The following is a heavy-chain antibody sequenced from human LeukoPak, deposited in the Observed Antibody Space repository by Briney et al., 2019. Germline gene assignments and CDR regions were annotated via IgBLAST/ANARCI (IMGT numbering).Heavy chain of an antibody. J-gene: IGHJ4*02. Sequence: PSETLSLTCTVSGGSISSGDYYWSWIRQPPGKGLEWIGYIYYSGSTYYNPSLKSRVTISVDTSKNQFSLKPSSVTAADTAVYYCARVCGVLYYFDYWGQGTLVTVSS. V-gene: IGHV4-30-4*01. CDR1: GGSISSGDYY. CDR3: ARVCGVLYYFDY. D-gene: IGHD2-8*01. CDR2: IYYSGST.